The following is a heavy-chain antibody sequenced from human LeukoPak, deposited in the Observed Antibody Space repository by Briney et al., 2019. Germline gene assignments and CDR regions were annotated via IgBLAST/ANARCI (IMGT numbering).Heavy chain of an antibody. Sequence: SETLSLTCTVSGGSISSSSYYWGWIRQPPGKGLEWIGEINHSGSTNYNPSLKSRVTISVDTSKNQFSLKLSSVAAADTAVYYCARGRKPYYYYYYMDVWGKGTTVTVSS. D-gene: IGHD1-14*01. J-gene: IGHJ6*03. CDR3: ARGRKPYYYYYYMDV. CDR2: INHSGST. V-gene: IGHV4-39*07. CDR1: GGSISSSSYY.